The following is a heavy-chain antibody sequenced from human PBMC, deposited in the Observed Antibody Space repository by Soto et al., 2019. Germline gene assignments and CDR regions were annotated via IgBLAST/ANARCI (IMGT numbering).Heavy chain of an antibody. CDR3: AKGGVRGVIIRLFSGWDY. Sequence: GGSLRLSCAASGFTFSSYAMSWVRQAPGKGLEWVSAISGSGGSTYYADSVKGRFTISRDNSKNTLYLQMNSLRAEDTAVYYCAKGGVRGVIIRLFSGWDYWGQGTLVTVSS. J-gene: IGHJ4*02. CDR1: GFTFSSYA. CDR2: ISGSGGST. D-gene: IGHD3-10*01. V-gene: IGHV3-23*01.